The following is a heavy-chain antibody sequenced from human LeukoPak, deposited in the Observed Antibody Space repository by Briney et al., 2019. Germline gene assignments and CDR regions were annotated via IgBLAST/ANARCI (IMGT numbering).Heavy chain of an antibody. D-gene: IGHD3-22*01. V-gene: IGHV4-59*01. CDR2: IYYSGST. J-gene: IGHJ4*02. CDR1: GGSISSYY. CDR3: ARGRYYDSSGYGFDY. Sequence: SETLSLTCTVSGGSISSYYWSWIRQPPGKGLEWIGYIYYSGSTNYNPSLKSRVTISVDTSKNQFSLKLSSVTAADMAVYYCARGRYYDSSGYGFDYWGQGTLVTVSS.